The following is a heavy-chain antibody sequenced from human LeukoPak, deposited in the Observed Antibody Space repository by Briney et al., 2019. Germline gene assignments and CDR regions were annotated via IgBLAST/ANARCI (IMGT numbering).Heavy chain of an antibody. CDR3: ARIDSSWYYYYMDV. CDR2: INHSGST. CDR1: GGSFSGYY. J-gene: IGHJ6*03. V-gene: IGHV4-34*01. Sequence: PSETLSLICAVYGGSFSGYYWSWIRQPPGKGLEWIGEINHSGSTNYNPSLKSRVTISVDTSKNQFSLKLSSVTAADTAVYYCARIDSSWYYYYMDVWGKGTTVTVSS. D-gene: IGHD6-13*01.